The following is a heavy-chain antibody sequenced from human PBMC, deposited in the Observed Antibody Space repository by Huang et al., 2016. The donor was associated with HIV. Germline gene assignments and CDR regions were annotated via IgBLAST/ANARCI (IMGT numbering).Heavy chain of an antibody. Sequence: QVQLVQSGSELKEPGASVKVSCKASEYTFTHGFNWVLQAPGQGLEWMGEINTNTGTSTYAQGITGRFGFSVDTSGDTAYLHITNLRADDTAVYYCAISGTYSGDFDIWGQGTLVSVS. D-gene: IGHD1-26*01. J-gene: IGHJ3*02. CDR1: EYTFTHG. V-gene: IGHV7-4-1*02. CDR3: AISGTYSGDFDI. CDR2: INTNTGTS.